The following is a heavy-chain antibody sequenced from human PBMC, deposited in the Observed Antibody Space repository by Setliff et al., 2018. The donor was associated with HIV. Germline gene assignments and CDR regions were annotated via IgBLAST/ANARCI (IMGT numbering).Heavy chain of an antibody. V-gene: IGHV4-59*12. Sequence: PSETLSLTCTVPGGSISGDYWSWIRQPPGKGLEWIGYIYYTGTTNYNPSLKSRVTMSIDTSKNQYSLKLSSVTAADTAVYYCARGYSYGSGPYTSHWFDPWGQGTLVTVSS. D-gene: IGHD3-10*01. J-gene: IGHJ5*02. CDR3: ARGYSYGSGPYTSHWFDP. CDR1: GGSISGDY. CDR2: IYYTGTT.